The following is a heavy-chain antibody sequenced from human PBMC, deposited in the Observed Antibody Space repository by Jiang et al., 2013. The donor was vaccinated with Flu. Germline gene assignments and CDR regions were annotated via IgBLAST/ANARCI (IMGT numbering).Heavy chain of an antibody. CDR1: GGSISSGDYY. J-gene: IGHJ4*02. Sequence: GSGLVKPSQTLSLTCTVSGGSISSGDYYWSWIRQPPGKGLEWIGYIYYSGSTYYNPSLKSRVTISVDTSKNQLSLKLSSVTAADTAVYYCARSLADYYDSSGSTIPTGYFDYWGQGTLVTVSS. D-gene: IGHD3-22*01. CDR3: ARSLADYYDSSGSTIPTGYFDY. CDR2: IYYSGST. V-gene: IGHV4-30-4*01.